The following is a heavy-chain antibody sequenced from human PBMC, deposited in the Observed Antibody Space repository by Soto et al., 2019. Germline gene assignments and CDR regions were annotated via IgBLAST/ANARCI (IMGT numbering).Heavy chain of an antibody. CDR2: IYYSGST. V-gene: IGHV4-61*01. CDR3: ARDQWELHTYFDY. Sequence: SETLSLTCTVSGGSVSSGSYYWSWIRQPPGKGLEWIGYIYYSGSTNYNPSLKSRVTISVDTSKKQFSLKLSSVTAADTAVYYCARDQWELHTYFDYWGQGTLVTVSS. D-gene: IGHD1-26*01. CDR1: GGSVSSGSYY. J-gene: IGHJ4*02.